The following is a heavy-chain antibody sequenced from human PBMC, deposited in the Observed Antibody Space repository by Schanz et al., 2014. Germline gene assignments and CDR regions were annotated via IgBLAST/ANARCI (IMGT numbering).Heavy chain of an antibody. Sequence: QILLVQPGPEVKKPGASVTVSCKASGYDFHIYAYSWVRQAPGQGPEWIGWISGYTGDTKYAQKFQHRVNMTTDRTTSTVYMELRSLRFDDTAVYFCARDRLECGAECYSVEVFEIWGQGTLVIVSS. CDR2: ISGYTGDT. D-gene: IGHD2-21*01. CDR1: GYDFHIYA. J-gene: IGHJ4*02. V-gene: IGHV1-18*01. CDR3: ARDRLECGAECYSVEVFEI.